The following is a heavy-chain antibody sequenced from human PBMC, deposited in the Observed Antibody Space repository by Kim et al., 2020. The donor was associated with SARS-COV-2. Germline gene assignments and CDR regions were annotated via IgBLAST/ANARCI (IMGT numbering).Heavy chain of an antibody. CDR3: AIADLAAAGNYYYGVDV. CDR2: INPNSGGT. D-gene: IGHD6-13*01. V-gene: IGHV1-2*06. Sequence: ASVKVSCKASGYTFTGYYIHWVRQAPGQGLEWMGRINPNSGGTNYAQKFQGRVTMTRDTSISTAYMELSRLRSDDTAVYYCAIADLAAAGNYYYGVDVWGQGTTVTVSS. CDR1: GYTFTGYY. J-gene: IGHJ6*02.